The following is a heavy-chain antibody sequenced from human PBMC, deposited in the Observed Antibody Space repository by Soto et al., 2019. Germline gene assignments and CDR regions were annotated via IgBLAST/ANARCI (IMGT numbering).Heavy chain of an antibody. CDR2: IISRGSTI. D-gene: IGHD6-13*01. Sequence: VGSLRLSCAASGFTFSSYEMNWVSQAPGKGLEWVSYIISRGSTIYYADSVKGRFTISRDNAKNSLYLQMNSLRAEDTAVYYCARGLRSSGYAMDVWGQGTTVTVSS. J-gene: IGHJ6*02. CDR1: GFTFSSYE. CDR3: ARGLRSSGYAMDV. V-gene: IGHV3-48*03.